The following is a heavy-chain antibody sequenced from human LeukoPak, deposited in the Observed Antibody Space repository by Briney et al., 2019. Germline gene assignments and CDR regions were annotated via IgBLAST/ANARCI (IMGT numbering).Heavy chain of an antibody. CDR1: GFTFSSYG. D-gene: IGHD4-17*01. Sequence: GGSLRLSCEASGFTFSSYGMHWVRQAPGKGLEWVAAISYDGSNKYYADSVKGRFTISRDNSKNTLYLQMNSLRAEDTAVYYCAKAGTTVTTHFDYWGQGTLVTVSS. J-gene: IGHJ4*02. CDR2: ISYDGSNK. CDR3: AKAGTTVTTHFDY. V-gene: IGHV3-30*18.